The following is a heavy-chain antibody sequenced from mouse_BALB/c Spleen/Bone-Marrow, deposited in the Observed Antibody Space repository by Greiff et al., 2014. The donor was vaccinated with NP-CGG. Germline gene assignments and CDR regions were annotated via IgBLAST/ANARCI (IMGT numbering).Heavy chain of an antibody. CDR1: GHAFSSSW. CDR3: ATTVVAPMDY. V-gene: IGHV1-82*01. CDR2: IYPGDGET. D-gene: IGHD1-1*01. J-gene: IGHJ4*01. Sequence: LVESGASVKISCKGSGHAFSSSWMNWVKWRPGQGLEWIGRIYPGDGETNYNGKLKGKATLTADKSSSTAYMQLSSLTSVDSAVYFCATTVVAPMDYWGQGTSVTVSS.